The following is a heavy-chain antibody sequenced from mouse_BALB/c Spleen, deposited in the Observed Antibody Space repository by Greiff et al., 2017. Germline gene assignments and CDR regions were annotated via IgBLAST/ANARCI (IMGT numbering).Heavy chain of an antibody. CDR2: INSNGGST. CDR3: ARAGYNYGSSHYAMDY. J-gene: IGHJ4*01. CDR1: GFTFSSYG. V-gene: IGHV5-6-3*01. D-gene: IGHD1-1*01. Sequence: EVKLVESGGGLVQPGGSLKLSCAASGFTFSSYGMSWVRQTPDKRLELVATINSNGGSTYYPDSVKGRFTISRDNAKNTLYLQMSSLKSEDTAMYYCARAGYNYGSSHYAMDYWGQGTSVTVSS.